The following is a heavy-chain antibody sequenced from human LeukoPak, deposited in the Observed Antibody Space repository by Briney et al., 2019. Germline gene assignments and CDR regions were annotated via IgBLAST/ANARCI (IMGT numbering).Heavy chain of an antibody. V-gene: IGHV3-30*02. CDR3: ANPSYDSLSY. CDR2: IRYDGSNK. J-gene: IGHJ4*02. CDR1: GFTFSNYG. Sequence: PGRSLRLSCAASGFTFSNYGMHWVRQAPGKGLEWVAFIRYDGSNKYYADSVKGRFTISRDNSKNTLYLQMNSLRAEDTAVYYCANPSYDSLSYWGQGTLVTVSS. D-gene: IGHD3-22*01.